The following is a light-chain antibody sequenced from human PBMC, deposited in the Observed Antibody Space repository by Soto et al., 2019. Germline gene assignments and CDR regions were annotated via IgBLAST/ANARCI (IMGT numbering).Light chain of an antibody. CDR2: GSF. CDR3: QQYNNWPPYT. Sequence: EIVMTQSPATLSVSAGERANLSCRASQSVGTNLAWYQQKPGQAPRLLMYGSFITATGTPARFSGSGSATEFTLTTSSLLSQDVAVYFCQQYNNWPPYTLGQGTKLEMK. CDR1: QSVGTN. V-gene: IGKV3-15*01. J-gene: IGKJ2*01.